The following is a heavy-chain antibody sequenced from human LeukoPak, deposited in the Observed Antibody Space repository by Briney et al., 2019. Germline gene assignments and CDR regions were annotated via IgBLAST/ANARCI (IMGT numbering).Heavy chain of an antibody. CDR1: GFTFSSYA. D-gene: IGHD6-19*01. V-gene: IGHV4-34*01. CDR3: ARALYSSGWYDRFDP. CDR2: INHSGTT. J-gene: IGHJ5*02. Sequence: GSLRLSCAASGFTFSSYAMSWVRQPPGKGREWIGKINHSGTTNSNPSLKSRVTISVDPSKNQFSLKLSSVPAADTAVYYCARALYSSGWYDRFDPWGQGTLVTVSS.